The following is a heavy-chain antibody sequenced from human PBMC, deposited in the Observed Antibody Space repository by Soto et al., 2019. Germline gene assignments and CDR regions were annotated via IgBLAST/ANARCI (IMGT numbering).Heavy chain of an antibody. D-gene: IGHD1-7*01. V-gene: IGHV1-69*01. Sequence: QVQLVQAGAEVKKPGSSVTLSCTASGGTFSSYEISWVRQAPGQGLEWMGGILPIFGTANYAQKFQGRVTMTADESTSTADIELSSLRSEDTAVYYCARDLAPRHWNYAADWGQGTLVTVSS. J-gene: IGHJ4*02. CDR1: GGTFSSYE. CDR2: ILPIFGTA. CDR3: ARDLAPRHWNYAAD.